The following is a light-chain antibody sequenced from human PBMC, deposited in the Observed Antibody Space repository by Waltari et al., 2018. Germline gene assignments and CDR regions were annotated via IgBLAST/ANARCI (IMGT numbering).Light chain of an antibody. Sequence: EIVLTQSPGTLSLSPGERATLSCRASRSVGSNYLAWYRQKSGQTPSLLIYGASSRASGIPDRFRGSGSGTDFTLTISRLEPEDFAVYYCQQYGSLPSTFGQGTKLEIK. V-gene: IGKV3-20*01. CDR3: QQYGSLPST. CDR2: GAS. J-gene: IGKJ2*01. CDR1: RSVGSNY.